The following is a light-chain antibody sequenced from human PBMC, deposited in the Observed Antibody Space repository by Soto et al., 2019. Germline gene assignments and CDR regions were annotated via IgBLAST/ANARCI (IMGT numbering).Light chain of an antibody. CDR2: LNSDGSH. V-gene: IGLV4-69*01. CDR3: QTWGTGIQV. J-gene: IGLJ2*01. CDR1: SGHSNYA. Sequence: QLVLTQSPPASASLGASVKLTCTLSSGHSNYAIAWHQQQPEKGPRYLMKLNSDGSHSKGDGIPDRFSGSSSGAERYLTISSLQSEDEADYYCQTWGTGIQVFGGGTQLTVL.